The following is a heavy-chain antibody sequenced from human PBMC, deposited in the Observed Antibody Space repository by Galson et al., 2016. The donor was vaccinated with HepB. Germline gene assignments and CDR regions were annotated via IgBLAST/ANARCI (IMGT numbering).Heavy chain of an antibody. J-gene: IGHJ3*01. Sequence: SLRLSCAASGFTFSHYVMHWVRQAPGKGLEWVSLIWFDGTNEYYADYVQGRFTISRDKSTNILYLQMDSLRAEDTAVYYCAKLLIGSGSSGNTWGLPDSFDFWGPGTMVTVSS. V-gene: IGHV3-33*03. D-gene: IGHD7-27*01. CDR1: GFTFSHYV. CDR3: AKLLIGSGSSGNTWGLPDSFDF. CDR2: IWFDGTNE.